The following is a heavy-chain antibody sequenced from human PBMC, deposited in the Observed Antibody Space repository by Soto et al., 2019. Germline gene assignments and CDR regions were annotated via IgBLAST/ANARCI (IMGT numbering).Heavy chain of an antibody. Sequence: GASVKVSCKAPGYTFTSYDINWVRQATGQGLEWMGWMNPNSGNTGYAQKFQGRVTMTRNTSISTAYMELSSLRSEDTAVYYCASGVWAAAGYYYCYMDVWGKGTTVTVS. D-gene: IGHD6-13*01. CDR1: GYTFTSYD. V-gene: IGHV1-8*01. CDR2: MNPNSGNT. J-gene: IGHJ6*03. CDR3: ASGVWAAAGYYYCYMDV.